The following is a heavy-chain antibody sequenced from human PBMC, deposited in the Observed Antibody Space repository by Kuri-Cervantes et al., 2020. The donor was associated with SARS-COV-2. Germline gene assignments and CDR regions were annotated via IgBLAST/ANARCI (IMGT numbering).Heavy chain of an antibody. D-gene: IGHD3-16*01. Sequence: SETLSLTCTVSGGSISGHSWIWIRQPPGKGLEWIGYIYYSGSTNYNPSLKSRVTISVDTSKNQFSLKLSSVTAADTAVYYCARDLWGSPGYMDVWGKGTTVTVSS. CDR1: GGSISGHS. CDR3: ARDLWGSPGYMDV. J-gene: IGHJ6*03. CDR2: IYYSGST. V-gene: IGHV4-59*11.